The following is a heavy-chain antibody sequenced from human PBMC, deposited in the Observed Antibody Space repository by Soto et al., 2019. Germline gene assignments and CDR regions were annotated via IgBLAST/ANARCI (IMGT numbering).Heavy chain of an antibody. CDR3: AHRRGDFWSGYYQFYGMDV. D-gene: IGHD3-3*01. CDR2: IYWNDDK. Sequence: QITLKESGPTLVKPTQPLTLTCTFSGFSLSTSGVGVGWIRQPPGKALEWLALIYWNDDKRYSPSLKSRLTITKDTSKNQVVLTMTNMDPVDTATYYCAHRRGDFWSGYYQFYGMDVWGQGTTVTVSS. V-gene: IGHV2-5*01. CDR1: GFSLSTSGVG. J-gene: IGHJ6*02.